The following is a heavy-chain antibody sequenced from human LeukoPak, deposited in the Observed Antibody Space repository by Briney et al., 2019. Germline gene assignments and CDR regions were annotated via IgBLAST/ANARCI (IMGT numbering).Heavy chain of an antibody. CDR3: ARHAVEGKSLQFYYFNY. D-gene: IGHD5-24*01. J-gene: IGHJ4*02. V-gene: IGHV4-39*01. CDR1: GGSIRNSSFY. Sequence: PSETLCLTCAVSGGSIRNSSFYWGWIRQPPGKGLECIASIYDSGTTYYNPSIKSRITIFVDTSKNQVSLKLRSVTAADTAVYYCARHAVEGKSLQFYYFNYRGQGSLVTVSS. CDR2: IYDSGTT.